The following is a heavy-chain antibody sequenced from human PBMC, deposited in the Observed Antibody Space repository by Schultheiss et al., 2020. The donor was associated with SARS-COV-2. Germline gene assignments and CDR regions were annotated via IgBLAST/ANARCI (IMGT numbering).Heavy chain of an antibody. J-gene: IGHJ5*02. CDR2: IYTSGST. CDR1: GGSISSYY. V-gene: IGHV4-4*07. D-gene: IGHD1-26*01. CDR3: ARSMVGVAQGRWFDP. Sequence: SQTLSLTCTVSGGSISSYYWSWIRQPAGKGLEWIGRIYTSGSTNYNPSLKSRVTISVDTSKNQFSLKLSSVTAADTAVYYCARSMVGVAQGRWFDPWGQGTLVTVSS.